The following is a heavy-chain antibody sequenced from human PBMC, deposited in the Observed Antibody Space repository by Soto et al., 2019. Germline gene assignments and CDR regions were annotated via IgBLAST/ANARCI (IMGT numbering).Heavy chain of an antibody. V-gene: IGHV3-23*01. CDR2: ISGSGGST. Sequence: EVQLLESGGGLVQPGGSLRLSCAASGFTFSSYAMSWVRQAPGKGLEWVSAISGSGGSTYYADSVKGRFTISRDNSKNTLYLQRNSLRADDTAVYYCAKSLGYCSGGSCYSFYYYYYMDVWGKGTTVTVSS. CDR3: AKSLGYCSGGSCYSFYYYYYMDV. J-gene: IGHJ6*03. CDR1: GFTFSSYA. D-gene: IGHD2-15*01.